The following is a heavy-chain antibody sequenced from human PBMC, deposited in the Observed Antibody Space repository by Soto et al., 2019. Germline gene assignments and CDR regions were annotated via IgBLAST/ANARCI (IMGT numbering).Heavy chain of an antibody. Sequence: EVQLVESGGGLVKPGGSLRLSCAASGFTFSSYSMNWVRQAPGKGLEGVSSISSSRSYIYYADSVKGRFTISRDNAKNSLYLQMNSLRAEDTAVYYCARIVGATYYYYGMDVWGQGTTVTVSS. V-gene: IGHV3-21*01. D-gene: IGHD1-26*01. CDR3: ARIVGATYYYYGMDV. CDR2: ISSSRSYI. CDR1: GFTFSSYS. J-gene: IGHJ6*02.